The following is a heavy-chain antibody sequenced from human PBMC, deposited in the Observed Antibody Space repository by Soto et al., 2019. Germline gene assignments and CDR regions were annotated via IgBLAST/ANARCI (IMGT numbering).Heavy chain of an antibody. D-gene: IGHD3-3*01. CDR3: AKDVRYDFWSGYYSDYYYYGMDV. J-gene: IGHJ6*02. Sequence: GGSLRLSCAASGFTFSSYAMSWVRQAPGKGLEWVSAISGSGGSTYYADSVKGRFTISRDNSKNTLYLQMNSLRAEDTAVYYCAKDVRYDFWSGYYSDYYYYGMDVWGQGTTVTVSS. CDR2: ISGSGGST. CDR1: GFTFSSYA. V-gene: IGHV3-23*01.